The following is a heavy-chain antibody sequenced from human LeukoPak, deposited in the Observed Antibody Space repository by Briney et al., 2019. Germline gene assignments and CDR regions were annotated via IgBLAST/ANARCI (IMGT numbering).Heavy chain of an antibody. CDR1: GFTFSSYE. V-gene: IGHV3-48*03. Sequence: GGSLRLSCAASGFTFSSYEMTWVRQAPGKGLEWVSYISSSGSTIYYADSVKGRFTISRDNAKNSLYLQMNSLRAEDTAVYYCAGGFGESHDYWGQGTLVTVSS. CDR2: ISSSGSTI. CDR3: AGGFGESHDY. J-gene: IGHJ4*02. D-gene: IGHD3-10*01.